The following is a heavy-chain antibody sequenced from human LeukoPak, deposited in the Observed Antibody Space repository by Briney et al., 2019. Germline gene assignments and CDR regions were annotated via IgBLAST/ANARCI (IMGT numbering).Heavy chain of an antibody. J-gene: IGHJ4*02. V-gene: IGHV1-18*01. Sequence: GASVKVSCKASGYTFTSYGISWVRQAPGQGLEWMGWISAYNGNTNYAQKLQGRVTMTTDTSTSTAYMELRSLRSDDTAVYYCARGYVWGSYPVRGPLDFWGQGTLVTVSS. CDR3: ARGYVWGSYPVRGPLDF. CDR2: ISAYNGNT. CDR1: GYTFTSYG. D-gene: IGHD3-16*01.